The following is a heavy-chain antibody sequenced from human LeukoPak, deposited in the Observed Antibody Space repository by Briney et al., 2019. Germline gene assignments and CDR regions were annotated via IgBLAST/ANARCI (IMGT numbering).Heavy chain of an antibody. Sequence: SETLSLTCTVSGGSISSYYWSWIRQPPGKGLEWIGYIYYSGSTNYNPSLKSRVTISVDTSKNQFSLKLSSVTAADTAVYYCAREDYYDSSGYYQYWGRGTLVTVSS. CDR1: GGSISSYY. D-gene: IGHD3-22*01. CDR2: IYYSGST. J-gene: IGHJ4*02. V-gene: IGHV4-59*01. CDR3: AREDYYDSSGYYQY.